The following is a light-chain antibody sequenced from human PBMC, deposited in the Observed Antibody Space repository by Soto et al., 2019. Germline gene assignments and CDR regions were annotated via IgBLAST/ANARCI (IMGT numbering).Light chain of an antibody. CDR2: SSN. CDR1: NSNIGANT. V-gene: IGLV1-44*01. CDR3: ATWDDSLNGVV. Sequence: QSVLTQPPSASGTPGQRVTIPCSGSNSNIGANTANWYQQLPGTAPKLLIYSSNQRPSGVPDRFSGSKSGTSASLAISGLQSEDESYYYCATWDDSLNGVVFGGGPKLTVL. J-gene: IGLJ2*01.